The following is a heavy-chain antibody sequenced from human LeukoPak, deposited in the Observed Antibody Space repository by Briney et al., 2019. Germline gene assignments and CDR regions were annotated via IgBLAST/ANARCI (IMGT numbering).Heavy chain of an antibody. CDR1: GGSFSGYY. V-gene: IGHV4-34*01. D-gene: IGHD1-20*01. J-gene: IGHJ5*02. Sequence: SETLSLTCAVYGGSFSGYYWSWIRQPPGKGVEWFGEINHSGSTNYNPSLKSRVTISVDTSKNQFSLKLSSVTAADTAVYYCAIRITGTTTNWFDPWGQGTLVAVSS. CDR2: INHSGST. CDR3: AIRITGTTTNWFDP.